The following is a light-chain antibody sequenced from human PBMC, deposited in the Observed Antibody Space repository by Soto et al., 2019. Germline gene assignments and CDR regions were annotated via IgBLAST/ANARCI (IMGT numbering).Light chain of an antibody. CDR2: NAS. Sequence: DIQMTQSPSFVSASVGDRVTITCRASQGISSWLSWYQQNPGTAHTLLVSNASTLQDGVPSRFSGSGSGTDCTLSSHSLQPEDFGPYYCHQARSVPLNLGGGTKVEIK. CDR3: HQARSVPLN. J-gene: IGKJ4*01. V-gene: IGKV1-12*01. CDR1: QGISSW.